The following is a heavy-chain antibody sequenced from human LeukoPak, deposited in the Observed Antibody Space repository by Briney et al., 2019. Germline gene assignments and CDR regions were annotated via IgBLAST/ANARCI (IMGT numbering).Heavy chain of an antibody. J-gene: IGHJ1*01. V-gene: IGHV1-69*13. Sequence: SVKVSCKASGGTFSSYGFSWVRQAPGQGLEWMGGLIPISGTANYAQKFQGRVTIIADGSTSTAYMELSSLRSEDTAVYYCARDAQEYHYGSGDYAFWGQGTQVSVSS. CDR2: LIPISGTA. CDR1: GGTFSSYG. CDR3: ARDAQEYHYGSGDYAF. D-gene: IGHD3-22*01.